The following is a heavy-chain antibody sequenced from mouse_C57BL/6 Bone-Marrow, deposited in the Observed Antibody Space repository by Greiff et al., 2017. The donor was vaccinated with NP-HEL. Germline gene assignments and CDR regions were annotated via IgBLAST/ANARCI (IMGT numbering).Heavy chain of an antibody. V-gene: IGHV1-62-2*01. CDR2: FYPGSGSI. J-gene: IGHJ1*03. CDR1: GYTFTEYT. Sequence: QVQLQQSGAELVKPGASVKLSCKASGYTFTEYTIHWVKQRPGQGLEWIGWFYPGSGSIKYNEKFKDKATLTADKSSRTAYMELSRLTSEDSAVYFCARHEDRDGYYHWYFDVWGTGTTVTVSS. D-gene: IGHD2-3*01. CDR3: ARHEDRDGYYHWYFDV.